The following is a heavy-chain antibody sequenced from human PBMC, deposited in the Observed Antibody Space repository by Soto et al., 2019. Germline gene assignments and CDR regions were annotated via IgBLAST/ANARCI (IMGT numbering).Heavy chain of an antibody. D-gene: IGHD6-19*01. V-gene: IGHV4-59*11. CDR1: GGSISGHY. Sequence: SETLSLTCTVSGGSISGHYWIWIRQPPGEGMEWIGYIFYSGSTTYNPSLKSRATISVDTSKNQFSLSLSSVTAADTAVYYCARVGSSGWSPDYWGQGTLVTVSS. CDR2: IFYSGST. CDR3: ARVGSSGWSPDY. J-gene: IGHJ4*02.